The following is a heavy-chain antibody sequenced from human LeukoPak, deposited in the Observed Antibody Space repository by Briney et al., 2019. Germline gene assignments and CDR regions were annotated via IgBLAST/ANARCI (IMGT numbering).Heavy chain of an antibody. Sequence: SETLSLTCTVSGGSISSYYWSWIRQPPGKGLEWIGYIYYSGSTNYNPSLKSRVTISVDTSKNQFSLKLSSVTAADTAVYYCASSYYDILTGSLRAFDIWGQGTMVTVSS. V-gene: IGHV4-59*01. CDR3: ASSYYDILTGSLRAFDI. J-gene: IGHJ3*02. CDR2: IYYSGST. CDR1: GGSISSYY. D-gene: IGHD3-9*01.